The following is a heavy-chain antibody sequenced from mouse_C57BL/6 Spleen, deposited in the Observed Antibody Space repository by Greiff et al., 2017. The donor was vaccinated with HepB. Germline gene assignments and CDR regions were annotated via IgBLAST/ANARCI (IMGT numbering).Heavy chain of an antibody. V-gene: IGHV1-69*01. D-gene: IGHD3-2*02. Sequence: QVQLQQSGAELVMPGASVKLSCKASGYTFTSYWMHWVKQRPGQGLEWIGEIDPSDSYTNYNQKFKGKSTLTVDKSSSTAYMQLSSLTSEDSAVYYCARSGSSGSFFAYWGQGTLVTVSA. CDR2: IDPSDSYT. CDR1: GYTFTSYW. CDR3: ARSGSSGSFFAY. J-gene: IGHJ3*01.